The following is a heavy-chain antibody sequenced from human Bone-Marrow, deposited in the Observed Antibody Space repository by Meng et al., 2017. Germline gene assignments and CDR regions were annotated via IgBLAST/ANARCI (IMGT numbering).Heavy chain of an antibody. Sequence: SETLSLTCTVSGGSISSSSYYWGWIRQPPGKGLEWIGSIYHSGSTYYNPSLKSRVTISVDTSKNQFSLKLSSVTAADTAVYYCARVGTKVGYYDSSGYEVRAFDIWGQGTMVTVSS. CDR3: ARVGTKVGYYDSSGYEVRAFDI. D-gene: IGHD3-22*01. CDR2: IYHSGST. CDR1: GGSISSSSYY. V-gene: IGHV4-39*07. J-gene: IGHJ3*02.